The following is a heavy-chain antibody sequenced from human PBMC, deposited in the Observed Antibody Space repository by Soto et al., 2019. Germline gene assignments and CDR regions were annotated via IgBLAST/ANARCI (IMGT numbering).Heavy chain of an antibody. CDR2: FSSSSSTI. V-gene: IGHV3-48*01. D-gene: IGHD6-19*01. CDR3: AGHGGQWLNWFDP. Sequence: PGGSMTLSCAASGFPFSRYSMNWVRQAPGKGLEWVSYFSSSSSTIYYADSVKGRFTISRDNAKNSLYLQMNSLRAEDTAVYYCAGHGGQWLNWFDPWGRGTLVTVSS. J-gene: IGHJ5*02. CDR1: GFPFSRYS.